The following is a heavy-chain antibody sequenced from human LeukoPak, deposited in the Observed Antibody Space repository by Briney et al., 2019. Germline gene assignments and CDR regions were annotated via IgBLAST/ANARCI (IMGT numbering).Heavy chain of an antibody. CDR3: ARVRRDFWSGYYDDY. CDR2: ISYDGSNK. V-gene: IGHV3-30-3*01. J-gene: IGHJ4*02. CDR1: GFTFSSYA. Sequence: AGGSLRLSCAASGFTFSSYAMHWVRQAPGKGLEWVAVISYDGSNKYYADSVKGRFTISRDNAKNSLYLQMNSLRAEDTAVYYCARVRRDFWSGYYDDYWGQGTLVTVSS. D-gene: IGHD3-3*01.